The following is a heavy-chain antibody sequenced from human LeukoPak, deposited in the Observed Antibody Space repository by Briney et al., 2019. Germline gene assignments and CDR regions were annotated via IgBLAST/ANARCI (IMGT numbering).Heavy chain of an antibody. CDR2: IKQDGSEK. CDR1: GFTFSNYW. CDR3: ARDLYCSSTSCSYLFDY. Sequence: GGSLRLSCAASGFTFSNYWMSWVRQAPGKGLEWVANIKQDGSEKFYVDSVKGRLTISRDNAKNSLYLQMNSLRVEDTAVYYCARDLYCSSTSCSYLFDYWGQGTLVTVSS. D-gene: IGHD2-2*01. J-gene: IGHJ4*02. V-gene: IGHV3-7*01.